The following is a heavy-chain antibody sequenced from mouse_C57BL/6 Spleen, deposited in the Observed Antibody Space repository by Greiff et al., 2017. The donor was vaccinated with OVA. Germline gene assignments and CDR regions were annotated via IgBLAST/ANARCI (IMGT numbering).Heavy chain of an antibody. CDR3: ARNYYGSSYPFAY. J-gene: IGHJ3*01. Sequence: QVQLKQPGAELVKPGASVKLSCKASGYTSTSYWMHWVKQRPGQGLEWIGMIHPNSGSTNYNEKFKSKATLTVDKSSSTAYMQLSSLTSEDSAVYYCARNYYGSSYPFAYWGQGTLVTVSA. CDR1: GYTSTSYW. CDR2: IHPNSGST. D-gene: IGHD1-1*01. V-gene: IGHV1-64*01.